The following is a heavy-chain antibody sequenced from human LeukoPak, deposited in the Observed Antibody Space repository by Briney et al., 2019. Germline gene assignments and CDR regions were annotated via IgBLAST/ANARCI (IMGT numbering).Heavy chain of an antibody. CDR3: ARAGIAAAGTWFDP. J-gene: IGHJ5*02. CDR2: IYYSGST. Sequence: SETLSLTCTVSGGSISSYYWSWIRQPPGKGLEWIGYIYYSGSTNYNPSLKSRVTISVDTSKNQFSLKLSSVTAADTAVYYCARAGIAAAGTWFDPWGQGTLVTVSS. V-gene: IGHV4-59*01. D-gene: IGHD6-13*01. CDR1: GGSISSYY.